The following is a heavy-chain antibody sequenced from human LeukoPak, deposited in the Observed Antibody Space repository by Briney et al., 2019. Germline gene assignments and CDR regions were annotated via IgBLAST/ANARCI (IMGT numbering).Heavy chain of an antibody. CDR1: GGSFSGYY. CDR2: IYYSGST. D-gene: IGHD6-19*01. Sequence: SETRSLTCAVYGGSFSGYYWTWFRQSPGKGLEWIGSIYYSGSTYYNPSLKSRVTMSIDTSKNHFSLKLTSVTAADTATYYCARETSLAGFASGLGFNYWGQGILVSVSS. CDR3: ARETSLAGFASGLGFNY. J-gene: IGHJ4*02. V-gene: IGHV4-34*11.